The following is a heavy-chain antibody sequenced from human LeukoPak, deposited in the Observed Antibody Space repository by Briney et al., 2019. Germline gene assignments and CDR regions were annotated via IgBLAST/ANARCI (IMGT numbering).Heavy chain of an antibody. J-gene: IGHJ6*03. CDR1: GYTFTSYG. D-gene: IGHD6-19*01. CDR2: ISALHGNT. V-gene: IGHV1-18*01. Sequence: GASVKVSCKASGYTFTSYGISWVRQAPGQGLEWVGRISALHGNTNYAQKLQGRVTMTTDTSTSTAYMELSSLRSEDTAVYYCARTVPPIHSSGLGYYYYMDVWGKGTTVTVSS. CDR3: ARTVPPIHSSGLGYYYYMDV.